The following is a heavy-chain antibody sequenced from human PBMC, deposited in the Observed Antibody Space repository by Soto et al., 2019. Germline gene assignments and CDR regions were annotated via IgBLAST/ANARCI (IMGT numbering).Heavy chain of an antibody. Sequence: SVKVSCKASGTTFSSYTISWVRQAPGQGLEWMGGIIPIFGTATYAQKFQGRVTIIADESTSTAYMELSSLRSEDTAVYYCARSLLSGSYNYYYYGMDVWGQGTTVTVSS. V-gene: IGHV1-69*13. J-gene: IGHJ6*02. D-gene: IGHD1-26*01. CDR2: IIPIFGTA. CDR3: ARSLLSGSYNYYYYGMDV. CDR1: GTTFSSYT.